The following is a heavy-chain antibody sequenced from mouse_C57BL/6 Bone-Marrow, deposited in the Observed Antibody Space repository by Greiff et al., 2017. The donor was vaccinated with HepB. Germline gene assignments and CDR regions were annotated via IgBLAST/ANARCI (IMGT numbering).Heavy chain of an antibody. CDR3: ARNRLGPYWYFDV. V-gene: IGHV2-2*01. Sequence: QVQLQQSGPGLVQPSQSLSITCTVSGFSLTSYGVHWVRQSPGKGLEWLGVIWSGGSTDYNAAFISRLSISKDNSKSQVFFKMNSLQADDTAIYYCARNRLGPYWYFDVWGTGTTVTVSS. J-gene: IGHJ1*03. CDR2: IWSGGST. CDR1: GFSLTSYG. D-gene: IGHD4-1*01.